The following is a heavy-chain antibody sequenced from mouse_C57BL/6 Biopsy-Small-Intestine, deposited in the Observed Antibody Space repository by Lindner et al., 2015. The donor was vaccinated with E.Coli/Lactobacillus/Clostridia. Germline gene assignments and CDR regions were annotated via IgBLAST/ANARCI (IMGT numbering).Heavy chain of an antibody. D-gene: IGHD2-3*01. CDR2: IHPVNGNT. V-gene: IGHV1-84*02. J-gene: IGHJ1*01. CDR3: ARDVGDGRSYWYFDF. CDR1: GYNFNVFF. Sequence: SVKVSCKAFGYNFNVFFIHWVRQAPGQGLEWMGWIHPVNGNTYCTQKFQDRVTMTRDTSINTVYMEVSRLRSDDTAVYYCARDVGDGRSYWYFDFWGRGTQVTVSS.